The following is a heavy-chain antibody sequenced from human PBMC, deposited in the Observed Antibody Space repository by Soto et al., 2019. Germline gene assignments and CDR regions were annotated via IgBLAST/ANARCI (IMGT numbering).Heavy chain of an antibody. J-gene: IGHJ4*02. Sequence: EVQLLESGGGLIQPGGSLRLSCAASGFTFSTYTMTWVRQPPGKGLEWVSSISGSGKSTNYAESVKGRFTISRNNPKNTLFLQMKSLRATDTAVYYCAKGQWDLPRPYYCHFWGQGTLLTVSS. V-gene: IGHV3-23*01. CDR1: GFTFSTYT. CDR3: AKGQWDLPRPYYCHF. D-gene: IGHD1-26*01. CDR2: ISGSGKST.